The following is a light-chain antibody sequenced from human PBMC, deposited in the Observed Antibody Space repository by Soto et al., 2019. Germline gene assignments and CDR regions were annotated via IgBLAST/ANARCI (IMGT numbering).Light chain of an antibody. J-gene: IGLJ1*01. CDR1: SSDVGAYYS. Sequence: QSMLTQPASVSGSPGQSITISCTGTSSDVGAYYSVSWYQHHPGKAPKLIIYGVTNRPSGVSNRFSGSKSGNTASLTISGLQAEDEADYQCSSYTSGSSHYVFGTGKKVNV. V-gene: IGLV2-14*01. CDR2: GVT. CDR3: SSYTSGSSHYV.